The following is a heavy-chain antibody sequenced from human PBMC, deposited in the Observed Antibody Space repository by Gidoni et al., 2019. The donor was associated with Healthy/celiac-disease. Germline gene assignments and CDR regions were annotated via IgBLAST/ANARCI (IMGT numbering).Heavy chain of an antibody. CDR1: GGSISSGDYY. CDR3: ARVAINMVRGVKDYYYGMDV. Sequence: QVQLQESGPGLVKPSQTLYLTCTVSGGSISSGDYYLSWIRQPPGKGLDWIGYIYYSGTTYYNQYLKSRVTKSVETSKKQFSLKLSYVTAADTAVDYCARVAINMVRGVKDYYYGMDVWGQGTTVTVSS. V-gene: IGHV4-30-4*01. J-gene: IGHJ6*02. CDR2: IYYSGTT. D-gene: IGHD3-10*01.